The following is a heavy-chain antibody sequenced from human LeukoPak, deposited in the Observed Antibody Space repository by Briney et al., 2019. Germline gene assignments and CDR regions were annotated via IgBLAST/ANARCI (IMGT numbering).Heavy chain of an antibody. V-gene: IGHV1-46*01. J-gene: IGHJ4*02. CDR3: ARDHSRSGWYGELDY. Sequence: ASVKVSCKASGYSFTKYFIHWVRQAPGQGLEWMGVINPSDGTTGDAQRFQGRVTMTRDTSTSTIYMELSSLTSDDTAVYFCARDHSRSGWYGELDYWGQGTLVTVSS. D-gene: IGHD6-19*01. CDR2: INPSDGTT. CDR1: GYSFTKYF.